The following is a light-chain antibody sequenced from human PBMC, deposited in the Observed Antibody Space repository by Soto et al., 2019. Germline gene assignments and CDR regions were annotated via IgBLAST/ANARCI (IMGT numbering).Light chain of an antibody. V-gene: IGLV2-14*03. CDR3: CSYAGSSTPVV. Sequence: QSALTQPASVSGSPGQSITISCTGTSSDIGDYNSVSWYQQHPGKAPKLIIYEVSHRPSGVSNRFSGSKSGNTASLTISGLQAEDEADYYCCSYAGSSTPVVFGGGTKLTVL. CDR2: EVS. J-gene: IGLJ2*01. CDR1: SSDIGDYNS.